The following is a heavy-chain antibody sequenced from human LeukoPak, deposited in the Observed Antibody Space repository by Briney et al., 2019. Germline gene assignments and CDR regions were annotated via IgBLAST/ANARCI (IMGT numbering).Heavy chain of an antibody. D-gene: IGHD4-23*01. Sequence: GGSLRLSCAASGFTFTTCDMHWVRQAPGKGLEWVAYIRYDGNNKNYADSVKGRFTISRDNSKDMLYLQMNSLRPEDTAVYYCAKGDDYGANTRLPKYNWFDPWGQGTLVTVSS. CDR1: GFTFTTCD. CDR3: AKGDDYGANTRLPKYNWFDP. J-gene: IGHJ5*02. CDR2: IRYDGNNK. V-gene: IGHV3-30*02.